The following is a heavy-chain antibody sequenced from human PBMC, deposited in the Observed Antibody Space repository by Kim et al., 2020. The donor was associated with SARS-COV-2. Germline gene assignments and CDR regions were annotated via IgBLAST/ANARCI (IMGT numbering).Heavy chain of an antibody. J-gene: IGHJ4*02. D-gene: IGHD3-9*01. CDR3: ARGGLRYFDWLLPLYY. V-gene: IGHV3-66*02. CDR1: GFTVSSNY. CDR2: IYSGGST. Sequence: GGSLRLSCAASGFTVSSNYMSWVRQAPGKGLEWVSVIYSGGSTYYADSVKGRFTISRDNSKNTLYLQMNSLRAEDTAVYYCARGGLRYFDWLLPLYYWGQRTLFTVSS.